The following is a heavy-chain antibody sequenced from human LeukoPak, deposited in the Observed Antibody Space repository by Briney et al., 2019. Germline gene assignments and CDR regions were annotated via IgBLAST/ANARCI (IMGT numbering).Heavy chain of an antibody. D-gene: IGHD2-2*01. J-gene: IGHJ6*02. CDR2: INPNSGGT. V-gene: IGHV1-2*02. Sequence: GASVKVSCKASGYTFTGYYMHWVRQAPGQGLEWMGWINPNSGGTNYAQKFQGRVTMTRDTSISTAYMELSRLRSDDTAVYYCARAILSTRYCSSTSCSGMDVWGQGTTVTVSS. CDR1: GYTFTGYY. CDR3: ARAILSTRYCSSTSCSGMDV.